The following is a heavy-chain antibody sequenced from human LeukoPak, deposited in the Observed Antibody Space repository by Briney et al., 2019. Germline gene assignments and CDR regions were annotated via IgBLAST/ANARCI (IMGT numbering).Heavy chain of an antibody. CDR2: IYYSGNT. D-gene: IGHD5-12*01. CDR1: GGSMSNRSYY. CDR3: ARQVYSAYYYTIQEFDY. J-gene: IGHJ4*02. V-gene: IGHV4-39*07. Sequence: PSETLSLTCTVSGGSMSNRSYYWGWIRQPPGKGLEWIGSIYYSGNTYYNPSLKSRVSISVDTSKNQFSLKLSSVTAADTAVYYCARQVYSAYYYTIQEFDYWGQGTLVTVSS.